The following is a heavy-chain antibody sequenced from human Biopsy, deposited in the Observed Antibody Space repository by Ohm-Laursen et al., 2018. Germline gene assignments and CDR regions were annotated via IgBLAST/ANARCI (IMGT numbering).Heavy chain of an antibody. CDR2: IYYAGIT. D-gene: IGHD5-12*01. CDR3: ARVAGGYAYYYGMDV. V-gene: IGHV4-38-2*01. Sequence: SDTLSLTCAVSGYSVTNDYYWDWIRQPPGKGLEWIGNIYYAGITYYNPSLKSRVAMSVDRSKNQFSLRLTSVTAADTAVYYCARVAGGYAYYYGMDVWGQGTTVIVSS. J-gene: IGHJ6*02. CDR1: GYSVTNDYY.